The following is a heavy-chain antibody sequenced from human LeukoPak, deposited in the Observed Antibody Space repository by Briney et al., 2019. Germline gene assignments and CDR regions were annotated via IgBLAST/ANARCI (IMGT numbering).Heavy chain of an antibody. Sequence: SETLSLTCTVSGGSISSSSYYWGWIRQPPGKGLEWIGSIYYSGSTYHNPSLKSRVTISVDTSKNQFSLKLSSVTAADTAVYYCARQYSGRHDYWGQGTLVTVSS. D-gene: IGHD1-26*01. V-gene: IGHV4-39*01. J-gene: IGHJ4*02. CDR3: ARQYSGRHDY. CDR1: GGSISSSSYY. CDR2: IYYSGST.